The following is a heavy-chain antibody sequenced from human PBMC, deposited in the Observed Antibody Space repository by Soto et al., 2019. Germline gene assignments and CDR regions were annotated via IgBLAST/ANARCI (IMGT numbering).Heavy chain of an antibody. J-gene: IGHJ2*01. Sequence: QVQLVESGGGVVQPGRSLRLSCAASGFTFSSYAMHWVRQAPGKGLEWVAVISYDGSNKYYADSVKGRFTISRDNSKNTLYLQMNSLIAEATAVYYCARDRSSGYYYKGYFDLWGRGTLVTVSS. V-gene: IGHV3-30-3*01. CDR2: ISYDGSNK. D-gene: IGHD3-22*01. CDR1: GFTFSSYA. CDR3: ARDRSSGYYYKGYFDL.